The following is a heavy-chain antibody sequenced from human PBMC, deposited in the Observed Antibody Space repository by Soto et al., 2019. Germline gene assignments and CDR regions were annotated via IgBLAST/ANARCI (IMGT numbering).Heavy chain of an antibody. CDR3: ARDNNWRRYCSGGSCEGAFDI. J-gene: IGHJ3*02. CDR1: GFTFSSYS. CDR2: ISSSSSYI. Sequence: GGSLRLSCAASGFTFSSYSMNWVRQAPGKGLEWVSSISSSSSYIYYADSVKGRFTISRDNAKNSLYLQRNSLRAEDTAVYYCARDNNWRRYCSGGSCEGAFDIWGQGTMVTVSS. D-gene: IGHD2-15*01. V-gene: IGHV3-21*01.